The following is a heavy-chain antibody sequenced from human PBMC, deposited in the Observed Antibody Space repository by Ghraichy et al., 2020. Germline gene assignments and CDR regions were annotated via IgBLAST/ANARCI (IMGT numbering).Heavy chain of an antibody. Sequence: GSLRLSCAASGFTFSSYAMSWVRQAPGKGLEWVSAISGSGGSTYYADSVKGRFTISRDNSKNTLYLQMNSLRAEDTAVYYCATPVEGIVGALGDYWGQGTLVTVSS. D-gene: IGHD1-26*01. CDR2: ISGSGGST. V-gene: IGHV3-23*01. CDR3: ATPVEGIVGALGDY. J-gene: IGHJ4*02. CDR1: GFTFSSYA.